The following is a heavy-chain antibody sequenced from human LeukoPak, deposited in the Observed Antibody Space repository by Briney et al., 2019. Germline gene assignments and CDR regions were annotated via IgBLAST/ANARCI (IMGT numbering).Heavy chain of an antibody. V-gene: IGHV3-23*01. J-gene: IGHJ4*02. CDR1: GFTFSSSA. CDR2: ISGSGGST. Sequence: GGSLRLSCAASGFTFSSSAMTWVRQAPGKGLDWVSSISGSGGSTYYADSVKGRFTISRDNSKNTLYLQMNSLRAEDTAVYYCAKDPGYYGSGSNFDYWGQGTLATVSS. D-gene: IGHD3-10*01. CDR3: AKDPGYYGSGSNFDY.